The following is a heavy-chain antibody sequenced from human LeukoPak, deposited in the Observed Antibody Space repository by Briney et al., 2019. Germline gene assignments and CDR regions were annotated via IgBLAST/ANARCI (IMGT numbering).Heavy chain of an antibody. CDR2: ISGSGGNT. J-gene: IGHJ5*02. Sequence: GESLRLSCAASGFTFSSYAMSWVRQAPGKGLEWVSGISGSGGNTFYADSVKGRFTISRDNSKNTLYLQMNSLRAEDTAVYYCARDLDYYDSSGSGWFDPWGQGTLVTVSS. CDR3: ARDLDYYDSSGSGWFDP. CDR1: GFTFSSYA. D-gene: IGHD3-22*01. V-gene: IGHV3-23*01.